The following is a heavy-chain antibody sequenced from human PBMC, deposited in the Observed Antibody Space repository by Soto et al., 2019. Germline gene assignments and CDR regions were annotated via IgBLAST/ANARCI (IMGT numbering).Heavy chain of an antibody. CDR1: GGSISSSSYY. J-gene: IGHJ4*02. D-gene: IGHD2-15*01. CDR2: IYYSGST. V-gene: IGHV4-39*01. CDR3: ARHTPAISISDH. Sequence: QLQLQESGPGLLKPSETLSLTCTVSGGSISSSSYYWGCIRQPPGKGLEWIGSIYYSGSTYYNPSLKSRVTISVDTSKNQFSLKLSSVTAADTAVYYCARHTPAISISDHWGQGTLVTVSS.